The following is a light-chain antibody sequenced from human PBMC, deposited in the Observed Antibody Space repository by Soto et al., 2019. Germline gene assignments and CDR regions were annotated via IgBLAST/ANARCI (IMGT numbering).Light chain of an antibody. CDR3: QQLISYPRSIT. V-gene: IGKV1-9*01. CDR2: AAS. J-gene: IGKJ5*01. CDR1: QGISSY. Sequence: DIQLTQSPSFLSASVGDRVTITCRPSQGISSYLACYQQKPGKAPKLLIYAASTLQSGVPSRFSGSGSGTEFTLTVSSLQPEDFATYFCQQLISYPRSITFGQGTRLEIK.